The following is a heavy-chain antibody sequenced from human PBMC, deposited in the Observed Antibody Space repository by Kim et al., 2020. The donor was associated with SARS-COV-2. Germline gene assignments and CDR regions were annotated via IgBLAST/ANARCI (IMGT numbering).Heavy chain of an antibody. V-gene: IGHV3-23*01. J-gene: IGHJ4*02. D-gene: IGHD2-21*02. CDR1: GFIFTDYA. Sequence: GGSLRLSCAASGFIFTDYALHWVRRIPGKGLEWVSGISAIDDNTFYADSVKGRFTVSRDNSKNTLFLQMSSLSAEDTALYYCAKGRGLYGDSGLGDYWGQGTLVTVSS. CDR2: ISAIDDNT. CDR3: AKGRGLYGDSGLGDY.